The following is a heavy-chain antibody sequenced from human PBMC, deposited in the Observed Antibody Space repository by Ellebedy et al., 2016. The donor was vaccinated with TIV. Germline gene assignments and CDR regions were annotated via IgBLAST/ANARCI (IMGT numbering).Heavy chain of an antibody. CDR2: MSGTSSYV. D-gene: IGHD4-17*01. V-gene: IGHV3-21*06. CDR3: ARVHGDYRIDY. J-gene: IGHJ4*02. Sequence: GESLKISCAASGFTFSTYSMNWVRQAPGKGLEWASSMSGTSSYVHYADSVEGRFTISRDNAKNSLYLHMSSLRVEDTAVYYCARVHGDYRIDYWGPGTLVTVSS. CDR1: GFTFSTYS.